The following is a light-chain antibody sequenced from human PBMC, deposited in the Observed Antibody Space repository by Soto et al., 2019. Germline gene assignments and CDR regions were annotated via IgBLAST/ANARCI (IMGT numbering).Light chain of an antibody. V-gene: IGKV1-39*01. CDR1: ERISDY. CDR3: QQTNTAPWT. J-gene: IGKJ1*01. Sequence: DIQVTQSPCSLSACVRDRVNTCCRASERISDYLAWYQQKPGKAPKLLINTASSLRSGVPSRFSGSGSGTDFTLTIDSLQPEDFATYFCQQTNTAPWTCGQGTKVDIK. CDR2: TAS.